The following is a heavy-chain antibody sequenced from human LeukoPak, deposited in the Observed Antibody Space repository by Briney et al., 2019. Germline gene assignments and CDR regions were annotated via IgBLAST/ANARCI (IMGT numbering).Heavy chain of an antibody. J-gene: IGHJ3*02. CDR3: ARVQAAPNDGAFDI. CDR1: GFTFSSYA. D-gene: IGHD6-6*01. V-gene: IGHV3-30*04. Sequence: GGSLRLSCAASGFTFSSYAMHWVRQAPGKGLEWVAVISYDGSNKYYADSVKGRFTISRDNSKNTLYLQMNSLRAEDTAVHYCARVQAAPNDGAFDIWGQGTMVTVSS. CDR2: ISYDGSNK.